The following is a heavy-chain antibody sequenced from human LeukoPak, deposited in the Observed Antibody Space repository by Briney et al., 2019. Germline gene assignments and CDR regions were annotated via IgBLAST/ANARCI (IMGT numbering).Heavy chain of an antibody. J-gene: IGHJ4*02. V-gene: IGHV4-59*02. D-gene: IGHD3-16*01. CDR2: MHYIGST. Sequence: SETLSLTCTVSGGSVSSHYWSWIRQPPGKGLEWIGYMHYIGSTNYNPSLKSRVTISVDTSKNQLSLKLSSVTAADTAVYYCARARGRRGDYVDFWGQGTLVTVSS. CDR3: ARARGRRGDYVDF. CDR1: GGSVSSHY.